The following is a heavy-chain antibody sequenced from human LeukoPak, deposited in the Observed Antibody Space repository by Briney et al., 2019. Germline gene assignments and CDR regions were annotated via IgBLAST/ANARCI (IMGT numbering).Heavy chain of an antibody. CDR2: IYHSGST. Sequence: SETLSLTCAVSGGSISSGGYSWSWIRQPPGKGLEWIGYIYHSGSTYYNPSLKSRVTISVDRSKNQFSLKLSSVTAADTAVYYCARENGSSGYYPYFDYWGQGTLVTVSS. V-gene: IGHV4-30-2*01. J-gene: IGHJ4*02. CDR3: ARENGSSGYYPYFDY. D-gene: IGHD3-22*01. CDR1: GGSISSGGYS.